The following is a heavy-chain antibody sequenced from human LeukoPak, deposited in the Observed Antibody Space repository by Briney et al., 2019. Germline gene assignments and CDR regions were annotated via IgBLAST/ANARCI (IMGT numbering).Heavy chain of an antibody. CDR1: GFTFDDYG. J-gene: IGHJ6*02. CDR3: VKDLAYCGGDCSLGYYYGMGV. V-gene: IGHV3-9*01. CDR2: IIWNSGII. D-gene: IGHD2-21*02. Sequence: PGRCLRLSCAASGFTFDDYGMHWVRQAPGKGLEWVSGIIWNSGIIDYADSVKGRFTISRDNAKNSLYLQMNSLRPEDTALYYCVKDLAYCGGDCSLGYYYGMGVWGQGTTVTVSS.